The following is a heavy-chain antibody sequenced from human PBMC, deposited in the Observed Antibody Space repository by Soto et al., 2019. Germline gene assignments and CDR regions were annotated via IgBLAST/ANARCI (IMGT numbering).Heavy chain of an antibody. V-gene: IGHV3-30*18. J-gene: IGHJ6*02. D-gene: IGHD3-10*01. CDR2: ISYDGILK. CDR3: AKDFKVSGGHYGSLNYYYGMDV. CDR1: GFTFSDFG. Sequence: AGGSLRLSCAASGFTFSDFGMHWVRQAPGKGLEWVAIISYDGILKYYADSVKGRFTISRDTSKGAVYLQMNSLTPEDTAVYYCAKDFKVSGGHYGSLNYYYGMDVWGQGTTVTSP.